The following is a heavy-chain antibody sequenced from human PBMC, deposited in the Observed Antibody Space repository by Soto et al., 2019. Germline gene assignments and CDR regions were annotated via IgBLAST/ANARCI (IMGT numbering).Heavy chain of an antibody. D-gene: IGHD6-19*01. J-gene: IGHJ4*01. CDR1: GFTFSSYS. V-gene: IGHV3-21*01. CDR2: ISSSSSYI. Sequence: GGSLRLSCAASGFTFSSYSMNWVRQAPGKGLEWVASISSSSSYIYYADSVKGRFTISRDNAKNSLYLQMSSLRAEDTAVYYCAREGSSGWSYFDYWGRGTLVTVSS. CDR3: AREGSSGWSYFDY.